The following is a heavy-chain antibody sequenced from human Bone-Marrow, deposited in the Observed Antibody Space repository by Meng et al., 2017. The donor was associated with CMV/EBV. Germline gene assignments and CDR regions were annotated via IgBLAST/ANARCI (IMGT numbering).Heavy chain of an antibody. CDR1: GFTFSSYG. CDR3: AKDLSSYYYYGMDV. CDR2: IWYDGSNK. J-gene: IGHJ6*02. V-gene: IGHV3-33*06. D-gene: IGHD2-2*01. Sequence: GESLKISCAASGFTFSSYGMHWVRQAPGKGLEWVAVIWYDGSNKYYADSVKGRFTISRDNSKNTLYLQMNSLRAEDTAVYYCAKDLSSYYYYGMDVWGQGTTVTVSS.